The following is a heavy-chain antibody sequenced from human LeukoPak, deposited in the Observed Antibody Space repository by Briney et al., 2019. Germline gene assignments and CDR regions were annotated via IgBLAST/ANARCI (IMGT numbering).Heavy chain of an antibody. CDR1: GFTFSDYY. J-gene: IGHJ6*02. D-gene: IGHD3-22*01. CDR2: ISSSGSTI. V-gene: IGHV3-11*01. CDR3: ARDSTSGYYFHYYGMDV. Sequence: GGSLRLSCAASGFTFSDYYMSWIRQAPGKGLEWVSYISSSGSTIYYADSVKGRFTISRDNAKNSLYLQMNSLRAEDTAVYYCARDSTSGYYFHYYGMDVWGQGTTVTVS.